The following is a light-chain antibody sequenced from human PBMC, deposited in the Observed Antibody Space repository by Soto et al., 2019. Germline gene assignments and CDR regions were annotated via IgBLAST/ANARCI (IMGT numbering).Light chain of an antibody. Sequence: ELVITQSPATLSVSPGEGDTLSCSSSQGIGSTLAWYQQKPGQTPRLLIYGAPTRATGVPARFSGSGSGTDFTLTINSLQSEDFAIYYCQQYNNWPPITFGQGTRLEIK. J-gene: IGKJ5*01. CDR3: QQYNNWPPIT. V-gene: IGKV3-15*01. CDR1: QGIGST. CDR2: GAP.